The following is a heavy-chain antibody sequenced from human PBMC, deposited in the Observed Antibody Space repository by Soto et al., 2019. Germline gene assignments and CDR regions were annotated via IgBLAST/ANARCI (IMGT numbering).Heavy chain of an antibody. V-gene: IGHV1-69*12. J-gene: IGHJ4*02. CDR3: ARGSRAYYDFWSGYYVGTSFDY. D-gene: IGHD3-3*01. CDR1: GGTFSSYA. CDR2: IIPIFGTA. Sequence: QVQLVQSGAEVKKPGSSVKVSCKASGGTFSSYAISWVRQAPGQGLEWMGGIIPIFGTANYAEKIQGRVTISADESTSTAYMALSSLRSEDTAVYYCARGSRAYYDFWSGYYVGTSFDYWGQGTLVTVSS.